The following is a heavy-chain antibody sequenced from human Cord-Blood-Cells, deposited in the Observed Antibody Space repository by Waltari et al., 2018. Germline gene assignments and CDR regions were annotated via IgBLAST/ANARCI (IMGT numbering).Heavy chain of an antibody. CDR1: GGSFSGYY. V-gene: IGHV4-34*01. CDR3: ASKSNWNMFDY. Sequence: QVQLQQWGAGLLKPSETLSLTCAVYGGSFSGYYWSWIRQPPGKGLEGIGEIKHSGSTTYNPSLKGRVTMSVDTSKNHFSLKRSSVTAADTAVYYCASKSNWNMFDYWGQGTLVTVSS. CDR2: IKHSGST. J-gene: IGHJ4*02. D-gene: IGHD1-20*01.